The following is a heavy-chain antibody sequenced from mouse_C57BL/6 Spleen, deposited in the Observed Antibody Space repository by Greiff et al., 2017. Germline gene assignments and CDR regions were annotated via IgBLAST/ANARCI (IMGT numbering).Heavy chain of an antibody. CDR1: GFTFSSYA. D-gene: IGHD4-1*01. J-gene: IGHJ3*01. Sequence: EVMLVESGEGLVKPGGSLKLSCAASGFTFSSYAMSWVRQTPEMKLEWVAYISSGGDYIYYADTVTGRFTISRDNARNPLYLQMSSLESEDTALYYGTRDPDWEGWFAYWGQGTLVTVSA. V-gene: IGHV5-9-1*02. CDR3: TRDPDWEGWFAY. CDR2: ISSGGDYI.